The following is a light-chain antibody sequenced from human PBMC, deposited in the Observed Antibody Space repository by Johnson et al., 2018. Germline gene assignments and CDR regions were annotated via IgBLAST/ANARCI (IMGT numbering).Light chain of an antibody. V-gene: IGLV1-51*02. CDR1: SSNIGNNY. J-gene: IGLJ1*01. Sequence: QSVLTQPPSVSAAPGQKVTISCSGSSSNIGNNYVSWYQQLPGTAPKLLIYENNKRPSGIPDRFSGSKSGTSATLGITGLPTGDEADYSCGTWYCSLSAGNVVGTGTKVTVL. CDR3: GTWYCSLSAGNV. CDR2: ENN.